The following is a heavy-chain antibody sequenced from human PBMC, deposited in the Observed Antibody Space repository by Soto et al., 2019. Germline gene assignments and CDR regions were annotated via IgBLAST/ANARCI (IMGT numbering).Heavy chain of an antibody. Sequence: EVQLVESGGGLVKPGGSLRLSCAASGFTFSSYSMNWVRQAPGKGLEWVSSISSSSSYIYYADSVKGRFTISRDNAKNSLYLQMTSMRAEDTAVYYCARDQMGATPFDYWGQGNLVTVSS. CDR1: GFTFSSYS. D-gene: IGHD1-26*01. CDR2: ISSSSSYI. CDR3: ARDQMGATPFDY. V-gene: IGHV3-21*01. J-gene: IGHJ4*02.